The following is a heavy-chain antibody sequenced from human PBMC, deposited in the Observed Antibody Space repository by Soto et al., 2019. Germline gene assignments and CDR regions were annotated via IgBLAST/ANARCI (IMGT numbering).Heavy chain of an antibody. CDR1: GFRFSDYS. J-gene: IGHJ4*02. CDR3: PTDSYSSIIVVRFDY. D-gene: IGHD2-15*01. Sequence: LRLSCAASGFRFSDYSMNCVRQAPGKGLEWVGRIKSKTDGGTSDYAAPVKGRFAVSRDDSRNMVYLQMNSLKTEDTGIYYCPTDSYSSIIVVRFDYWGQGTVVTVSS. V-gene: IGHV3-15*07. CDR2: IKSKTDGGTS.